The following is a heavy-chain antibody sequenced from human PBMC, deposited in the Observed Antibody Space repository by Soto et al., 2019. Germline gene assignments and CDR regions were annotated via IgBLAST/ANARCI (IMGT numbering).Heavy chain of an antibody. Sequence: EVQLLESGGGLVQPGGSLRLSCAASGFTFSSYAMSWVRQAPGKGLELVSAISGSGGSTYYADSVKGRFTISRNNSKNTMYLQMNGLRAEKTGGDYCAKDRGGRGYAFWSGYDAFDYWGQGTLVTVSS. J-gene: IGHJ4*02. CDR1: GFTFSSYA. CDR2: ISGSGGST. D-gene: IGHD3-3*01. V-gene: IGHV3-23*01. CDR3: AKDRGGRGYAFWSGYDAFDY.